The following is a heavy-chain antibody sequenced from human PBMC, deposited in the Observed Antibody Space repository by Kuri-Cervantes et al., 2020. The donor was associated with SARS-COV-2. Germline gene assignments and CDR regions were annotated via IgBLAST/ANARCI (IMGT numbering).Heavy chain of an antibody. CDR2: IYYSGST. CDR1: GGSISSYY. Sequence: GSLRLSCTVSGGSISSYYWSWIRQPPGKGLEWIGYIYYSGSTNYNPSLKSRVTISVDTSKNQFSLKLSSVTAADTAVYYCARRPTYSSSSDYWGQGTLVTVSS. J-gene: IGHJ4*02. D-gene: IGHD6-6*01. CDR3: ARRPTYSSSSDY. V-gene: IGHV4-59*08.